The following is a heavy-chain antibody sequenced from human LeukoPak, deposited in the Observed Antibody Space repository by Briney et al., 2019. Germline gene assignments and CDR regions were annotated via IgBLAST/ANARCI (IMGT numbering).Heavy chain of an antibody. V-gene: IGHV3-30*18. J-gene: IGHJ6*03. CDR1: GFTFSSYG. D-gene: IGHD3-10*01. CDR3: AKTGSGSTTTYYYYMDV. CDR2: ISYDGSNK. Sequence: GGSLRLSCAASGFTFSSYGMHWVRQAPGKGLEWVAVISYDGSNKYYADSVKGRFTISRDNSKNTLYLQMNSLRAEDTAVYYCAKTGSGSTTTYYYYMDVWGKGTTVTVSS.